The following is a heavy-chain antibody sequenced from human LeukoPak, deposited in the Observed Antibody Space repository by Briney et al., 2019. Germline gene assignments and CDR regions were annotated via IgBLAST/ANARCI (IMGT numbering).Heavy chain of an antibody. CDR3: ARDYSYGFLN. D-gene: IGHD5-18*01. V-gene: IGHV3-74*01. CDR2: INEGGSVT. CDR1: GFTFSNYW. Sequence: GGSLRLSCAASGFTFSNYWMHWVRQAPGKGLVWVSRINEGGSVTDYADSVKGRFTISRDNAKNSLYLQMNSLRAEDTAVYYCARDYSYGFLNWGQGTLVTVSS. J-gene: IGHJ4*02.